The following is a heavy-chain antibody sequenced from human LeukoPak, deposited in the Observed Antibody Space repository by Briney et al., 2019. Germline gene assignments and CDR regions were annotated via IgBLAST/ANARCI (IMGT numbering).Heavy chain of an antibody. D-gene: IGHD3-10*01. CDR1: GFIFDDYA. Sequence: PGGSLRLSCAASGFIFDDYAMHWVRHAPGKGLEWVSRSNSAGSSKSYVDSVKGRFTISRDNAKNTLYLQMDSLRAEDTAVYFCARGGPGSYSAADYWGQGTLVTVSS. CDR3: ARGGPGSYSAADY. V-gene: IGHV3-74*01. CDR2: SNSAGSSK. J-gene: IGHJ4*02.